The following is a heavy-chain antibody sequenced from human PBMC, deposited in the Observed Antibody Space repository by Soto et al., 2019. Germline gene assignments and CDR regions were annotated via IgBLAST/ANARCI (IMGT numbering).Heavy chain of an antibody. Sequence: SETLSLTCAVYGGSFSGYYWSWIRQPPGKGLAWIGEINHSGSTNYNPSLKSRVTISVDTSKNQFYLQLSYLTAADPAVYYCARGLSGSGLRVWEGLLLGDAFDSWGQGTRVTVAS. J-gene: IGHJ3*02. CDR1: GGSFSGYY. CDR3: ARGLSGSGLRVWEGLLLGDAFDS. D-gene: IGHD3-3*01. V-gene: IGHV4-34*01. CDR2: INHSGST.